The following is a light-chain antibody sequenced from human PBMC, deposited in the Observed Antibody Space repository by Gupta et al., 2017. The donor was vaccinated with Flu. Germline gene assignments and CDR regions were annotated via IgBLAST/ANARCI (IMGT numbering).Light chain of an antibody. Sequence: DVVMTQSPLSLPATLGQPASISCRSSQSLVYSDGNIYLHWLQQRPGQSPRRLIYQVSHRESGVTDRFSGSGSGTDFTLKISRGEAEDVGVYYCMQGSRWPWAFGQGTKVEIK. CDR1: QSLVYSDGNIY. J-gene: IGKJ1*01. CDR3: MQGSRWPWA. V-gene: IGKV2-30*01. CDR2: QVS.